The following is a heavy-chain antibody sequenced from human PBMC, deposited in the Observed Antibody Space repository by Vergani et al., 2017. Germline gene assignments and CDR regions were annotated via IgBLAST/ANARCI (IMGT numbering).Heavy chain of an antibody. Sequence: QVQLVQSGAEVKKPGASVKVSCKASGYTFTSYYMHWVRQAPGQGLEWMGIINPSCGSTSYAPKFQGRVTRTRDTSTSTVYMELSSLRSEDTAVYYCVRTVTTFMNFDYWGQGTLVTVSS. D-gene: IGHD4-17*01. CDR3: VRTVTTFMNFDY. CDR1: GYTFTSYY. CDR2: INPSCGST. J-gene: IGHJ4*02. V-gene: IGHV1-46*01.